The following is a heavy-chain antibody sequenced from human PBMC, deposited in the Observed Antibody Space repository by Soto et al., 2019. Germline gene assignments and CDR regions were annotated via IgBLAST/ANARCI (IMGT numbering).Heavy chain of an antibody. Sequence: ASVKVSCKASGYTFTGYNMHWVRQAPGQGLEWMGWINPNSGGTNYAQKFQGRVTMTRDTSISTAYMELSRLRSDDTAVYYCARAGDRLELLLDVWGRGTTVTVSS. J-gene: IGHJ6*02. CDR3: ARAGDRLELLLDV. D-gene: IGHD1-7*01. CDR2: INPNSGGT. CDR1: GYTFTGYN. V-gene: IGHV1-2*02.